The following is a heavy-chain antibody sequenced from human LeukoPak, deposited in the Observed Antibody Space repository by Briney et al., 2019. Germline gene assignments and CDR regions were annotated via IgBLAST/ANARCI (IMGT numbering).Heavy chain of an antibody. V-gene: IGHV3-7*04. J-gene: IGHJ6*02. D-gene: IGHD2-2*01. CDR3: ARAHCSSTSCYYYYGMDV. CDR2: IKQDGSEK. Sequence: GGSLRLSCAASGFTVSSNYMSWVRQAPGKGLEWVANIKQDGSEKYYVDSVKGRFTISRDNAKNSLYLQMNSLRAEDTAVYYCARAHCSSTSCYYYYGMDVWGQGTTVTVSS. CDR1: GFTVSSNY.